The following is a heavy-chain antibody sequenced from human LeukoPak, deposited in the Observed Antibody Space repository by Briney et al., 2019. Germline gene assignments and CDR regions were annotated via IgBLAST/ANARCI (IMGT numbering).Heavy chain of an antibody. J-gene: IGHJ4*02. Sequence: SQTLSLTCDVSGGSISSGGYSWSWIRQPPGKGLEWIGYIYHSGSTYYNPSLKSRVTISVDTSKNQFPLKLSSVTAADTAVYYCARGPLRRFLEWLPSSYFDYWGQGTLVTVSS. D-gene: IGHD3-3*01. V-gene: IGHV4-30-2*01. CDR3: ARGPLRRFLEWLPSSYFDY. CDR1: GGSISSGGYS. CDR2: IYHSGST.